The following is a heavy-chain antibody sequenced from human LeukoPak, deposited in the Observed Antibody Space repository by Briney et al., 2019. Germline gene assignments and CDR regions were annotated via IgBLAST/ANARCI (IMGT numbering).Heavy chain of an antibody. J-gene: IGHJ4*02. V-gene: IGHV3-30*04. Sequence: GGSLRLSCAAAGFTFTIYTIHWVRQAPGKGLEWVALISYDGRKTFYADSVKGRFTISRDNSKNTVFVHMNSLRAEDTAVYYCARDYHFGSGSLDFWGQGTLVTVSS. CDR3: ARDYHFGSGSLDF. CDR1: GFTFTIYT. CDR2: ISYDGRKT. D-gene: IGHD3-10*01.